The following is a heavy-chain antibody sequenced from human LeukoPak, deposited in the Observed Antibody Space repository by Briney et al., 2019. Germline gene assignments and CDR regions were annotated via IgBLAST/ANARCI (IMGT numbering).Heavy chain of an antibody. CDR2: IYYSGST. Sequence: PSQTLSLTRTVAGDSISSSSYYWAWLRQPPWKGLEWIGSIYYSGSTYYNQSLKSRVTMSVDTSKNQFSLKLSSVTAADTAVYYCARHGGVGVIPDFDYWGPEPWSPSPQ. J-gene: IGHJ4*01. V-gene: IGHV4-39*01. CDR1: GDSISSSSYY. D-gene: IGHD2-8*02. CDR3: ARHGGVGVIPDFDY.